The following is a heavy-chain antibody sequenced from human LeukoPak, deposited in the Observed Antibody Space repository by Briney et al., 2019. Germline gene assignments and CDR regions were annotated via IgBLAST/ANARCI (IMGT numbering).Heavy chain of an antibody. CDR2: ISGSGGST. Sequence: LPGGSLRLSCAASGFTFSSYAMSWVRQAPGKGLEWVSAISGSGGSTYYADSVKGRFTISRDNSKNTLYLQMNSLRAEDTAVYYCAKTLPYYYDSSGYYSYYFDYWGQGTLVTVSS. CDR1: GFTFSSYA. D-gene: IGHD3-22*01. J-gene: IGHJ4*02. V-gene: IGHV3-23*01. CDR3: AKTLPYYYDSSGYYSYYFDY.